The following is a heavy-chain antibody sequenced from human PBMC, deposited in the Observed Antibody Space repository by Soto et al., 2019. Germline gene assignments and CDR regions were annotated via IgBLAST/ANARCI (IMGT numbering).Heavy chain of an antibody. CDR3: ARVLYYGSGSYSPYGMDV. CDR2: VSPPFRTS. V-gene: IGHV1-69*01. CDR1: GVSFNNNG. Sequence: QVQLVQSGAEVKKPGSSVKVFCKTSGVSFNNNGIGWVRQATGHGLEWMGGVSPPFRTSNYARKFQGRISITADASTGTVNMELSSLTSEDTAQYYCARVLYYGSGSYSPYGMDVWGHGTTFTVSS. J-gene: IGHJ6*02. D-gene: IGHD3-10*01.